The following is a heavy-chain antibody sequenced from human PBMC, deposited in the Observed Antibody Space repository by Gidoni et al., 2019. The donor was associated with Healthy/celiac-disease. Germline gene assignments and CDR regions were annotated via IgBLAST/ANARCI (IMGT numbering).Heavy chain of an antibody. V-gene: IGHV3-33*01. CDR3: ARSSVAGYFDY. CDR1: GFTFSSYG. Sequence: QVQLVESGGGVVQPGRSLTLSWAASGFTFSSYGMHWVRQAPGKGLEWVAVIWYDGSNKYYADSVKGRFTISRDNSKNTLYLQMNSLRAEDTAVYYCARSSVAGYFDYWGQGTLVTVSS. J-gene: IGHJ4*02. D-gene: IGHD6-19*01. CDR2: IWYDGSNK.